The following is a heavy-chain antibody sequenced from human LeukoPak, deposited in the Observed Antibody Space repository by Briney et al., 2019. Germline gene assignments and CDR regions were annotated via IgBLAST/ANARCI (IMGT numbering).Heavy chain of an antibody. CDR2: IKQDGSEK. D-gene: IGHD3-22*01. Sequence: PGGSLRLSCAASGFTFSSYWMSWVRQAPGKGLEWVANIKQDGSEKYYVDSVKGRFTIFRDNAKNSLYLQMNSLRAEDTAVYYCARLPFRQWLDYWGQGTLVTVSS. J-gene: IGHJ4*02. CDR1: GFTFSSYW. V-gene: IGHV3-7*01. CDR3: ARLPFRQWLDY.